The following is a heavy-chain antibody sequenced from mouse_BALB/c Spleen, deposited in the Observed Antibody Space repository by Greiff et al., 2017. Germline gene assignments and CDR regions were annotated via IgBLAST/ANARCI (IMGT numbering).Heavy chain of an antibody. Sequence: VKVEESGPGLVAPSQSLSITCTVSGFSLTSYGVHWVRQPPGKGLEWLGVIWAGGSTNYNSALMSRLSISKDNSKSQVFLKMNSLQTDDTAMYYCARGYGKGDAMDYWGQGTSVTVSS. V-gene: IGHV2-9*02. CDR3: ARGYGKGDAMDY. CDR2: IWAGGST. CDR1: GFSLTSYG. J-gene: IGHJ4*01. D-gene: IGHD2-1*01.